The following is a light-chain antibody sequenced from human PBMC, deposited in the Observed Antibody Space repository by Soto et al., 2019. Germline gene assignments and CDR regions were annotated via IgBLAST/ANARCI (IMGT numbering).Light chain of an antibody. J-gene: IGKJ4*01. CDR2: GVS. CDR3: QHYCSSPLT. V-gene: IGKV3-20*01. Sequence: EIVLMQSPDTLSLSPGERATLSCRASQSVGSSYLAWYQQKPGQAPRLLISGVSIRATGIPDRFSGSGSGTDFTLTISRLEPEDFAVYDCQHYCSSPLTFGGGTKVEIK. CDR1: QSVGSSY.